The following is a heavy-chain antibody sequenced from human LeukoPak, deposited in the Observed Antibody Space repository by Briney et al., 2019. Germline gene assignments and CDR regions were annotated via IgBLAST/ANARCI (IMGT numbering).Heavy chain of an antibody. Sequence: GASVKVSRKASGYTFTNYYMYWVRQAPGQGLEWMGIINPSGGSTSYAQKFQGRVTMTRDTSTSTVYMELSSLRSEDTAVYYCARSPSMTINLDYWGQGTRVTVSS. J-gene: IGHJ4*02. CDR3: ARSPSMTINLDY. D-gene: IGHD2/OR15-2a*01. CDR2: INPSGGST. CDR1: GYTFTNYY. V-gene: IGHV1-46*03.